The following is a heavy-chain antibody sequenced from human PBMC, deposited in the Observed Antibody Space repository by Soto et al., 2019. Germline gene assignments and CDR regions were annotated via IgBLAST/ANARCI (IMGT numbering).Heavy chain of an antibody. V-gene: IGHV3-23*01. D-gene: IGHD4-4*01. CDR3: AKDSYSNYPLNYFDY. Sequence: GGSLRLSCAASGFTFSSYAMSWVRQAPGKGLEWVSAISGSGGSTYYADSVKSRFTISRDNSKNTLYLQMNSLRAEDTAVYYCAKDSYSNYPLNYFDYWGQGTLVTVSS. CDR2: ISGSGGST. CDR1: GFTFSSYA. J-gene: IGHJ4*02.